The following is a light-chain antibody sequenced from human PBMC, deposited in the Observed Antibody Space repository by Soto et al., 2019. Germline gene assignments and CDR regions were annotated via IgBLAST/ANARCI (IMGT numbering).Light chain of an antibody. J-gene: IGKJ4*01. CDR1: QGISNY. V-gene: IGKV1-27*01. Sequence: DIQMTQSPSSLSASVGDRVTITCRASQGISNYLAWYQQKPGKVPKLLIYAASTLESGVPSRFNGSGSGTDFTLTISSQQPEDVATYYSQKYNSAPHFGGGTKVEIK. CDR2: AAS. CDR3: QKYNSAPH.